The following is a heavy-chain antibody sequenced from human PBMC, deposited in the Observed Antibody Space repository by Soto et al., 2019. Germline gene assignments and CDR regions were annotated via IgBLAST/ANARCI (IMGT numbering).Heavy chain of an antibody. CDR1: GGFVSSGSYY. CDR3: ARVERGTATTVVDAFDI. V-gene: IGHV4-34*01. Sequence: QVQLQQGGAGLLKPSETLSLTCAVYGGFVSSGSYYWSWIRQPPGKGLEWIGEMSHSGGTHFNPSLKSRVTISVDTSKNQFSLQMSSVTAADTALYYCARVERGTATTVVDAFDIWGPGTMVTVSS. J-gene: IGHJ3*02. D-gene: IGHD1-1*01. CDR2: MSHSGGT.